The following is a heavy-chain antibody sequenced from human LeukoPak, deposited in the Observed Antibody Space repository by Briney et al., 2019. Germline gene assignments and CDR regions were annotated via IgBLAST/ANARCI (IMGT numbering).Heavy chain of an antibody. V-gene: IGHV4-59*11. CDR2: IYYSGST. CDR1: GDSIGSHY. J-gene: IGHJ4*02. Sequence: SETLSLTCTVSGDSIGSHYWSWLRQPPGKGLEWIGYIYYSGSTNYNPSLKSRVTISADMSKIQFSLKLSSVTAADTAVYYCARDGYGDYSFDYWGQGTLVTVSS. D-gene: IGHD4-17*01. CDR3: ARDGYGDYSFDY.